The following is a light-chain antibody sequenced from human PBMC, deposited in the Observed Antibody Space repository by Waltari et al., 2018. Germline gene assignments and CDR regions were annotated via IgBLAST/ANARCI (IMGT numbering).Light chain of an antibody. CDR3: HSRDTSSTRV. V-gene: IGLV3-19*01. J-gene: IGLJ2*01. CDR2: GQN. Sequence: SSELTQDPAVSVALGPTVRITCQGHSPRSSFANRYPQRPGQAPILVLYGQNNRPSGIPDRFSGSISGNTASLTITGAQAEDEADYYCHSRDTSSTRVFGGGTRLTV. CDR1: SPRSSF.